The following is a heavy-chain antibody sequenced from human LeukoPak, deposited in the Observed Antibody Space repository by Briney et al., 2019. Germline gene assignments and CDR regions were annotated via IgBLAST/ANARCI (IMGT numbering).Heavy chain of an antibody. CDR2: IYYSGST. V-gene: IGHV4-59*12. CDR1: GGSISSYY. CDR3: AREVGYSYGPFDY. D-gene: IGHD5-18*01. Sequence: SETLSLTCTVSGGSISSYYWSWIRQPPGKGLEWIGYIYYSGSTNYNPSLKSRVTISVDTSKNQFSLKPSSVTAADTAVYYCAREVGYSYGPFDYWGQGTLVTVSS. J-gene: IGHJ4*02.